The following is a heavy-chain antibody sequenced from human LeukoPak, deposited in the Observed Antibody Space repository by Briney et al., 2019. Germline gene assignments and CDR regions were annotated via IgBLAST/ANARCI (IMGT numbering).Heavy chain of an antibody. Sequence: GGSLRLSCAASGFTVSSNYMSWVRQAPGKGLEWVSVIYSGGSTYYADSVKGRFTISRGNSKNTLYLQMNSLRAEDTAVYYCARVGAVAGMLDGDFDYWGQGTLVTVSS. V-gene: IGHV3-66*01. CDR3: ARVGAVAGMLDGDFDY. CDR2: IYSGGST. J-gene: IGHJ4*02. D-gene: IGHD6-19*01. CDR1: GFTVSSNY.